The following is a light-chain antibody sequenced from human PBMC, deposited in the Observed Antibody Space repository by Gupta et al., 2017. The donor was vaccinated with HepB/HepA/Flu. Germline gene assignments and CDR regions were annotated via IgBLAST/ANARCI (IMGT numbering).Light chain of an antibody. V-gene: IGLV2-23*02. CDR3: CSYADPRWV. Sequence: QSALTQPASVSGSPGQSLTISCTGTSSDVGSYNLVSWYQQHPGKAPKLMIYEVSKRPSGVANRFSGSKSGNTASLTISGLQAEDEADYYCCSYADPRWVFGGGTKLTVL. CDR1: SSDVGSYNL. CDR2: EVS. J-gene: IGLJ3*02.